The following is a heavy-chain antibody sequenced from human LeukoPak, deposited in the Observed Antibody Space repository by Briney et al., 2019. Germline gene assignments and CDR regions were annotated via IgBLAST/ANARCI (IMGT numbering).Heavy chain of an antibody. D-gene: IGHD2-15*01. CDR2: INPNSGGT. CDR1: GYTFTGYY. CDR3: ARVVVALNYYYYYMDV. V-gene: IGHV1-2*02. J-gene: IGHJ6*03. Sequence: ASVKVSCKASGYTFTGYYMHWVRQAPGQGLEWMGWINPNSGGTNYAQKFQGRVTMTRDTSISTAYMELSRLRSDDTAVYYCARVVVALNYYYYYMDVWGKGTTVTVSS.